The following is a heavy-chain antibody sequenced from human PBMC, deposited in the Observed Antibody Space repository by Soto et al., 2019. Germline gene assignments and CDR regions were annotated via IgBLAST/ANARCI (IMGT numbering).Heavy chain of an antibody. CDR1: GDSISSSRYY. CDR3: ARRFDYDILTGFYISWFDP. D-gene: IGHD3-9*01. Sequence: PSETLSLTCTVLGDSISSSRYYWGWIRQPPGKGLEWIGSIYYSGTTYYNPSLKSRVTISIDTSKNQFSLKLSSVTAADTAVYYCARRFDYDILTGFYISWFDPWGQGTLVTVSS. V-gene: IGHV4-39*01. J-gene: IGHJ5*02. CDR2: IYYSGTT.